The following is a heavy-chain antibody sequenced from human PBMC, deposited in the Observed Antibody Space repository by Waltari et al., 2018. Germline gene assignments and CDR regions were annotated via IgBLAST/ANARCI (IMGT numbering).Heavy chain of an antibody. CDR2: ISSSSTI. D-gene: IGHD3-3*01. Sequence: EVQLVESGGGLVQPGGSLRLSCAASGFTFSSYSMNWVRQAPGKGLEWVSYISSSSTIYYADSVKGRFTISRDNAKNSLYLQMNSLRAEDTAVYYCARDRDFCHYWGQGTLVTVSS. CDR3: ARDRDFCHY. J-gene: IGHJ4*02. V-gene: IGHV3-48*01. CDR1: GFTFSSYS.